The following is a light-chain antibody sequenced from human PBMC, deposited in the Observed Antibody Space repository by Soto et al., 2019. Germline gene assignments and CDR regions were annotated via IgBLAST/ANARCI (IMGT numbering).Light chain of an antibody. CDR2: EVS. CDR1: SSDVGGYNY. J-gene: IGLJ2*01. Sequence: QSALTQPPSASGSPVQSVTISCTGTSSDVGGYNYVSWYQQHPGKAPKLMTYEVSKRPSGVPDRFSGSKSGNTASLTVSGLQAEDEADYYCSSYAGSNKVVFGGGTKLTVL. CDR3: SSYAGSNKVV. V-gene: IGLV2-8*01.